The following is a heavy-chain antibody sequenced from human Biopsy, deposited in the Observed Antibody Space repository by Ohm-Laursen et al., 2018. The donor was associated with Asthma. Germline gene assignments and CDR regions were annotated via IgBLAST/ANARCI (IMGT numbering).Heavy chain of an antibody. CDR3: AKDRVAGRSYYFDY. Sequence: SLRLSCTAPGFNFHNYGMNWVRRAPGKGLERVAQILFDGRKINYPDSVKGRFTISRDNSKNMVYLQMNSLRPEDTAVYYCAKDRVAGRSYYFDYWGQGSLVSVSS. J-gene: IGHJ4*02. D-gene: IGHD6-13*01. V-gene: IGHV3-30*18. CDR1: GFNFHNYG. CDR2: ILFDGRKI.